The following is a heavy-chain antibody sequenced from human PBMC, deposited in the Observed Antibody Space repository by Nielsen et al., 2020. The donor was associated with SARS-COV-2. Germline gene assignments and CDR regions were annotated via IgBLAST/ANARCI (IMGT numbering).Heavy chain of an antibody. CDR3: ARDRWSSGRDDLQY. CDR1: GITFSSYS. Sequence: GGSLRLSCATSGITFSSYSMNWVRQAPGKGLEWISYISISSSTIDYADSVKGRFTISRDNAKNSLYLQMNSLRAEDTAVYYCARDRWSSGRDDLQYWGLGTLVTVSS. J-gene: IGHJ4*02. CDR2: ISISSSTI. V-gene: IGHV3-48*01. D-gene: IGHD6-19*01.